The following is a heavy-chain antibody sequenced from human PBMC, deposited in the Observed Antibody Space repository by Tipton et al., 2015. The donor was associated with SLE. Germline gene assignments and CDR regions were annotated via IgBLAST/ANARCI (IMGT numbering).Heavy chain of an antibody. Sequence: TLSLTCTVSGGSISSYYWSWIRQPPGKGLEWIGYIYYSGYTNYNPSLKSRVTISVDTSKNQFSLRLRSVTAADTAVYYCARLYRGPSSRWFGSDAFDPWGQGTGGTGSS. D-gene: IGHD6-13*01. J-gene: IGHJ3*01. CDR3: ARLYRGPSSRWFGSDAFDP. V-gene: IGHV4-59*12. CDR1: GGSISSYY. CDR2: IYYSGYT.